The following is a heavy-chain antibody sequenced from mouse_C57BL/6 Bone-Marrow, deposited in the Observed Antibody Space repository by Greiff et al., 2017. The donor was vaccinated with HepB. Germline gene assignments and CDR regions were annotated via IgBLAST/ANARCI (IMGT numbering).Heavy chain of an antibody. Sequence: VKLVESGAELARPGASVKLSCKASGYTFTSYGISWVKQRTGQGLEWIGEIYPRSGNTYYNEKFKGKATLTADKSSSTAYMELRSLTSEDSAVYFCARSGAHEAWFAYWGQGTLVTVSA. CDR2: IYPRSGNT. D-gene: IGHD1-3*01. V-gene: IGHV1-81*01. CDR3: ARSGAHEAWFAY. CDR1: GYTFTSYG. J-gene: IGHJ3*01.